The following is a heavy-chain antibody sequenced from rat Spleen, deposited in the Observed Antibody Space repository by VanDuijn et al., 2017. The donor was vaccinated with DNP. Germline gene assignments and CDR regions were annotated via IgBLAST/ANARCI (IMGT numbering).Heavy chain of an antibody. Sequence: EVQLVESGGGLVQPGRSLKLSCAASGFTFSYYYMAWVRQAPTEGLDCVAYISYHGGSTYYGDSVKGRFTISRDNAKSTLYLQMNSLRSEDMATYYCARWGGDYFDYWGQGVMVTVSS. J-gene: IGHJ2*01. CDR1: GFTFSYYY. V-gene: IGHV5-22*01. CDR2: ISYHGGST. CDR3: ARWGGDYFDY.